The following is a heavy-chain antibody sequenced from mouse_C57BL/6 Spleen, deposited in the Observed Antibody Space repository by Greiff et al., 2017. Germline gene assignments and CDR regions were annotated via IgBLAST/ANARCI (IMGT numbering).Heavy chain of an antibody. J-gene: IGHJ4*01. D-gene: IGHD1-1*01. CDR2: IDPSDSYP. Sequence: QVQLQQPGAELVMPGASVKLSCKASGYTFPSSWMPWVKRRPGQGLEWIGEIDPSDSYPNYNQKFKGKSTLTVDKSSSTAYMQLSSLTSEDSAVYYCARPYYGSSYDAMDYWGQGTSVTVSS. CDR3: ARPYYGSSYDAMDY. V-gene: IGHV1-69*01. CDR1: GYTFPSSW.